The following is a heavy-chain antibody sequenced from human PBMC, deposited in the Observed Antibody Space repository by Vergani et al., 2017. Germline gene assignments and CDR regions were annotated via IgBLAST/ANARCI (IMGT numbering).Heavy chain of an antibody. CDR3: AKVGWWSSGWGGYYLDY. Sequence: EVQLLESGGGLVQPGGSLRLSCAASGFTFSSYAMRWVRQAPGKGLEWVSAISGSGGSTYYADSVKGRFTISRDNSKNTLYLQMNSLRAEDTAVYYCAKVGWWSSGWGGYYLDYGGQGTLVTVSS. V-gene: IGHV3-23*01. D-gene: IGHD6-19*01. CDR1: GFTFSSYA. CDR2: ISGSGGST. J-gene: IGHJ4*02.